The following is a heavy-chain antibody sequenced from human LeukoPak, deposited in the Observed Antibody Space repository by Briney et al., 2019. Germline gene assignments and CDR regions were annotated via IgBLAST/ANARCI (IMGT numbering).Heavy chain of an antibody. Sequence: GASVKVSCKASGYTFSGYYMHWVRQAPGQGLEWVGWINPNIGGTNYAQKFQGRVTMTRDTSISTAYMELSRLRSDDTAVYYCARAGIWDYSDSSGYHNAAFDIWGQGTMVTVSS. CDR2: INPNIGGT. V-gene: IGHV1-2*02. J-gene: IGHJ3*02. D-gene: IGHD3-22*01. CDR3: ARAGIWDYSDSSGYHNAAFDI. CDR1: GYTFSGYY.